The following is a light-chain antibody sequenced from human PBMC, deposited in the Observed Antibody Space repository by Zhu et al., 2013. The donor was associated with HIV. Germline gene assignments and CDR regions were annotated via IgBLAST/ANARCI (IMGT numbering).Light chain of an antibody. Sequence: QSALTQPASVSGSPGQSITISCTGTSSDVGDNDYVSWYQQHPGKAPRLIISEVSDRPSGVSHRLSGSKSGNTASLTISGLQAADEADYYCSSYTSDIIIFGGGTKLTVL. CDR3: SSYTSDIII. J-gene: IGLJ2*01. CDR2: EVS. V-gene: IGLV2-14*01. CDR1: SSDVGDNDY.